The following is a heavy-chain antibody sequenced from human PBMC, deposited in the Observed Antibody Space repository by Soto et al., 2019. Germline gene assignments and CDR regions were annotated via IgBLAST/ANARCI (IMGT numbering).Heavy chain of an antibody. CDR3: AKDRWTPFPYYDFWSGYYTSPGGNWFDP. CDR2: ISGSGGST. D-gene: IGHD3-3*01. Sequence: GGSLRLSCAASGFTFSSYAMSWVRQAPGKGLEWVSAISGSGGSTYYADSVKGRFTISRDNSKNTLYLQMNSLRAEDTAVYYCAKDRWTPFPYYDFWSGYYTSPGGNWFDPWGQGTLVTVSS. CDR1: GFTFSSYA. V-gene: IGHV3-23*01. J-gene: IGHJ5*02.